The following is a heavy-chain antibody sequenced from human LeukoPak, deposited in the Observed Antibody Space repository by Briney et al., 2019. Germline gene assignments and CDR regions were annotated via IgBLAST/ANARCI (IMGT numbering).Heavy chain of an antibody. D-gene: IGHD3-22*01. Sequence: GGSLRLSCAASGFTLSRYAMSWVRQAPGKGLEGVSAISGSGGSAYYADSVKGRFTIPRDNSKNTLYLQMHSLRAEDTAVYYCAKERDSRGYFDYWGEGTLVTVSS. CDR2: ISGSGGSA. J-gene: IGHJ4*02. V-gene: IGHV3-23*01. CDR1: GFTLSRYA. CDR3: AKERDSRGYFDY.